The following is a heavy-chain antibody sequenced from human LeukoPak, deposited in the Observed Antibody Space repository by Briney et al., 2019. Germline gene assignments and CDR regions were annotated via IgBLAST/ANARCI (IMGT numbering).Heavy chain of an antibody. CDR2: IYTSGST. CDR1: GGSISSYY. Sequence: SETLSLTCTISGGSISSYYWSWIRQPAGKGLEWIGRIYTSGSTNYNPSLKSRVTMSVDTSKNQFSLKLSSVTAADTAVYYCARGLPGVGATNPRAFDIWGQGTMVTVSS. V-gene: IGHV4-4*07. CDR3: ARGLPGVGATNPRAFDI. D-gene: IGHD1-26*01. J-gene: IGHJ3*02.